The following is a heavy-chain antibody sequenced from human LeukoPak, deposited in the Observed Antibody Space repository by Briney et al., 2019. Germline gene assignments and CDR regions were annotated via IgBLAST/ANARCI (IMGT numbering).Heavy chain of an antibody. Sequence: ASVKVSCKASGYTFTSYYMHWVRQAPGQGLKWMGIINPSGGSTSYAQKFQGRVTMTRDTSTSTVYMELSSLRSEDTAVYYCASVLAVAGLDYYYYGMDVWGQGTTVTVSS. CDR3: ASVLAVAGLDYYYYGMDV. J-gene: IGHJ6*02. CDR1: GYTFTSYY. D-gene: IGHD6-19*01. CDR2: INPSGGST. V-gene: IGHV1-46*01.